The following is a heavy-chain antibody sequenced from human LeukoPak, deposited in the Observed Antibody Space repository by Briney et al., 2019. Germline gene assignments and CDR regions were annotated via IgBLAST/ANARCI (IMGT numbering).Heavy chain of an antibody. CDR3: AKDLLGATSY. Sequence: PGGSLKLSCAASGFIFSKDGIHWVRQAPGKGLEWVAFIRYDGINKYYADSVKGRFTISRDNSKNTLYLQMNSLRGEDTALYYCAKDLLGATSYWGQGTLVTVSS. J-gene: IGHJ4*02. D-gene: IGHD1-26*01. CDR2: IRYDGINK. CDR1: GFIFSKDG. V-gene: IGHV3-30*02.